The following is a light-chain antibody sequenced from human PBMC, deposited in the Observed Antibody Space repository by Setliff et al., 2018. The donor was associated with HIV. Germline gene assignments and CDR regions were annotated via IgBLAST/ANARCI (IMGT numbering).Light chain of an antibody. CDR3: LSHTSRSTYV. Sequence: QSALTQPASVSGSPGQSITISCTGTSSDVGGYNYVSWYQLHPGKAPKLMIFDVSERPSGVSNRFSGSKSGNTASLTISGLQAEGEANYYCLSHTSRSTYVFGTGTKVT. J-gene: IGLJ1*01. CDR1: SSDVGGYNY. CDR2: DVS. V-gene: IGLV2-14*03.